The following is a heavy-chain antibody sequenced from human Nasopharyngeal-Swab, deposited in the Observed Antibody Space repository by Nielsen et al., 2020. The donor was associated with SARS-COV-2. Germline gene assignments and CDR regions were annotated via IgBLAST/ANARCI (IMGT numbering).Heavy chain of an antibody. Sequence: SETLSLTCTVSGGSISSYYWSWIRQPAGKGLEWIGRIYTSGSTNYNPSLKSRVTISVDTSKNQFSLKLSSVTAADTAVYYCARDQWGSSSSPWFDPWGQGTLVTVSS. CDR2: IYTSGST. J-gene: IGHJ5*02. CDR3: ARDQWGSSSSPWFDP. V-gene: IGHV4-4*07. D-gene: IGHD6-6*01. CDR1: GGSISSYY.